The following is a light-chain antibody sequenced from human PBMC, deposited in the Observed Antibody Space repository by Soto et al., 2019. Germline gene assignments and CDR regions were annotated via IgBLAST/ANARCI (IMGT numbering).Light chain of an antibody. J-gene: IGLJ2*01. V-gene: IGLV1-47*01. CDR1: TSNIGSNY. Sequence: QPVLTQPPSASGTPGQRVTISCSGSTSNIGSNYVYWYQQLPGTAPKLLIYMNNQRPSGVPDRFSGSKSGTSASLAISGLRSEDEAGYYCAAWDDSLSGRVFGGGTKLTVL. CDR2: MNN. CDR3: AAWDDSLSGRV.